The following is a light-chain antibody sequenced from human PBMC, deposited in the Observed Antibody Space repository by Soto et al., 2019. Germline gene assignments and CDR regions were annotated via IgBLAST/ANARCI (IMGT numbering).Light chain of an antibody. CDR2: SXX. V-gene: IGLV1-44*01. Sequence: QSVLTQPPSASGTPGQRVTISCSGSSSNIGSKTVNWYQQLPGTAPKLLIYSXXXRPXXXXXXXXXSRSGTSASLAISGLXXXXXXXXXCAAWDDSLNGVVFGGGTKVTVL. CDR3: AAWDDSLNGVV. CDR1: SSNIGSKT. J-gene: IGLJ2*01.